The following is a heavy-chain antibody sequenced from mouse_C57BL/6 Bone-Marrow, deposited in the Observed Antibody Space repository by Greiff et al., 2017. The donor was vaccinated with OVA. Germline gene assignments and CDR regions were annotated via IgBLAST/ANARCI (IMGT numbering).Heavy chain of an antibody. V-gene: IGHV1-62-3*01. D-gene: IGHD1-1*01. CDR2: IDPNSGGT. J-gene: IGHJ1*03. Sequence: VQLQQSGAELVKPGASVKLSSKASGYTFTSYWMHWVKQRPGRGLEWIGRIDPNSGGTKYNEKFKSKATLTVDKPSSTAYMQLSSLTSEDSAVYYCARSQGTVVAHWYFDVWGTGTTVTVSS. CDR3: ARSQGTVVAHWYFDV. CDR1: GYTFTSYW.